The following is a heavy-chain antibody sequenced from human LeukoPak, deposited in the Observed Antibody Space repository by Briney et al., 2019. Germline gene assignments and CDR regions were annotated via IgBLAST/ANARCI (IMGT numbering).Heavy chain of an antibody. CDR1: GYTFTGYY. Sequence: ALVKVSCKASGYTFTGYYMHWVRQAPGQGLEWMGWINPNSGGTNYAQKFQGRVTMTGDTSISTAYMELSSLRSDDTAVYYCARLYSGYGNYYYYMDVWGKGTTVTVSS. D-gene: IGHD5-12*01. CDR3: ARLYSGYGNYYYYMDV. CDR2: INPNSGGT. V-gene: IGHV1-2*02. J-gene: IGHJ6*03.